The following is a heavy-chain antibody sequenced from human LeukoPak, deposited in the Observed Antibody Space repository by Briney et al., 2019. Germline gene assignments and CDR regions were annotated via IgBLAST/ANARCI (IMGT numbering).Heavy chain of an antibody. CDR2: IWYDGSNK. CDR3: AREGVGYCSSTSCSIFDY. D-gene: IGHD2-2*01. V-gene: IGHV3-33*01. Sequence: GSLRLSCAASGFTFSSYGMHWVRQAPGKGLEWVAVIWYDGSNKYYADSVKGRFTISRDNSKNTLYLQMNSLRAEDTAVYYCAREGVGYCSSTSCSIFDYWGQGTLVTVSS. J-gene: IGHJ4*02. CDR1: GFTFSSYG.